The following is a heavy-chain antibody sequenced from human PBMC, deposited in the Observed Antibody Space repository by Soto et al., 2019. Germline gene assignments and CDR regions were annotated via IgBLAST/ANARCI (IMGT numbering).Heavy chain of an antibody. V-gene: IGHV4-30-2*01. Sequence: QLQLQESGSGLVKPSQTLSLTCAVSGGSISSGGYSWSWIRQPPGKGLEGIGYIYHSGSTYYNPSLRSRVTTSEDRSKNQFSLKLSSLTAADTAVYYCAGAGGLGAVAVDYWGQGTLVTVSS. CDR2: IYHSGST. J-gene: IGHJ4*02. CDR1: GGSISSGGYS. D-gene: IGHD6-19*01. CDR3: AGAGGLGAVAVDY.